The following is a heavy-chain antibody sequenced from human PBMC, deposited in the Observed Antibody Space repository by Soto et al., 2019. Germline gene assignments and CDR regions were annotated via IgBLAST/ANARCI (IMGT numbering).Heavy chain of an antibody. CDR2: ISWDGGST. CDR3: AREVGYCSSTSCYRHNWFDP. J-gene: IGHJ5*02. D-gene: IGHD2-2*02. Sequence: GGSLRLSCAASGFTFDDYTMHWVRQAPGKGLEWVSLISWDGGSTYYADSVKGRFTISRDNSKNTLYLQMNSLRAEDTAVYYCAREVGYCSSTSCYRHNWFDPWGQGTLVTVSS. V-gene: IGHV3-43*01. CDR1: GFTFDDYT.